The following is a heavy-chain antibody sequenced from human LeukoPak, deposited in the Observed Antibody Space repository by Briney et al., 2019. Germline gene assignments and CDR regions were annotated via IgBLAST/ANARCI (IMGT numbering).Heavy chain of an antibody. V-gene: IGHV1-18*01. CDR3: ARVRGKHPGGYGFDY. D-gene: IGHD5-12*01. CDR1: GYTFTSYG. Sequence: ASVKVSCKASGYTFTSYGISWARQAPGQGLEWMGWISAYNGNTNYAQKLQGSVTMTTDTSTSTAYMELRSLRSDDAAVYYCARVRGKHPGGYGFDYWGQGTLVTVSS. J-gene: IGHJ4*02. CDR2: ISAYNGNT.